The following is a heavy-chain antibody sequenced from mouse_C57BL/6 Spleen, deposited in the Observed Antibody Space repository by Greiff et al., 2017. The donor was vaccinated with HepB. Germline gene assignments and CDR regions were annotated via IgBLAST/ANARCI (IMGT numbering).Heavy chain of an antibody. CDR3: ARGLRGGYYYAMDY. D-gene: IGHD2-4*01. CDR1: GYAFSSYW. J-gene: IGHJ4*01. V-gene: IGHV1-80*01. Sequence: VQLQQSGAELVKPGASVKISCKASGYAFSSYWMNWVKQRPGKGLEWIGQIYPGDGDTNYNGKFKGKATLTADKSSSTAYMQLSSLTSEDSAVYFCARGLRGGYYYAMDYWGQGTSVTVSS. CDR2: IYPGDGDT.